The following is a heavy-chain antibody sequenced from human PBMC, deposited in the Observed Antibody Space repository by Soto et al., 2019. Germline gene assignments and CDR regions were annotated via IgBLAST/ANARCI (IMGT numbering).Heavy chain of an antibody. CDR2: ISGGGGNP. D-gene: IGHD3-16*01. CDR3: AKWHTYNYDSLAFSEFDC. J-gene: IGHJ4*02. Sequence: GGSLRLSCVASGFTFSSYAMAWVRQAPGKGLEWVSTISGGGGNPSYADSVKGRFTISRDNSKNTLYLHMNSLRADDTAAYYCAKWHTYNYDSLAFSEFDCWGQGTQVTVS. CDR1: GFTFSSYA. V-gene: IGHV3-23*01.